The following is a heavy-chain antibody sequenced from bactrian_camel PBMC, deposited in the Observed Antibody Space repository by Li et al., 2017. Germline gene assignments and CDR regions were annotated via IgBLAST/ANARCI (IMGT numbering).Heavy chain of an antibody. CDR2: IDSDGVT. V-gene: IGHV3S1*01. CDR1: AETFNGNC. D-gene: IGHD6*01. CDR3: AAGSNWFASDD. Sequence: HVQLVESGGDSVQAGGSLRLSCATNAETFNGNCMGWFRQTPGKGRGSVAAIDSDGVTTFADSVKGRFTISQDNTRKLYLQMDNLIPEDTAMYYCAAGSNWFASDDRGQGTQVTVS. J-gene: IGHJ4*01.